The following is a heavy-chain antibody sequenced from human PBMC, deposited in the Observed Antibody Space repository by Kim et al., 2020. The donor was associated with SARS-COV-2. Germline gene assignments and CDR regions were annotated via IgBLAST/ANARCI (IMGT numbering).Heavy chain of an antibody. Sequence: GGSLRLSCAASGFTFSNAWMSWVRQAPGKGLEWVGRIKSKTDGGTTDYAAPVKGRFTISRDDSKNTLYLQMNSLKTEDTAVYYCTTVREHYDYVWGSYVAFDIWGQGTMVTVSS. J-gene: IGHJ3*02. CDR3: TTVREHYDYVWGSYVAFDI. CDR2: IKSKTDGGTT. CDR1: GFTFSNAW. V-gene: IGHV3-15*01. D-gene: IGHD3-16*01.